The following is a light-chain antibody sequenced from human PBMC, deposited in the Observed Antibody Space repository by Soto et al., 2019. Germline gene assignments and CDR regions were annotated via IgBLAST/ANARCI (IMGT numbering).Light chain of an antibody. V-gene: IGKV3-20*01. J-gene: IGKJ1*01. CDR3: QQYGTSPWT. Sequence: XXXGERATLSCRATQSVSSNYLAWYQQKPGQAPRLLLYIAXSRATGIPDRFSGSGSGTDFTLTISRLEPEDFAVYYCQQYGTSPWTFGQGTKVEIK. CDR2: IAX. CDR1: QSVSSNY.